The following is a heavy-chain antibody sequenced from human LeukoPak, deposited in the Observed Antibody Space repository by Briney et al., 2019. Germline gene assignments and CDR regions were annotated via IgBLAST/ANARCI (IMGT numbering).Heavy chain of an antibody. Sequence: PSQTLSLTCTVSGGSISSGGYYWSWIRQPPGTGLEWIGEINHSGSTNYNPSLKSRVTISVDTSKNQFSLKLSSVTAADTAVYYCARERAYYYDSSGYRSPLDYWGQGTLVTVSS. D-gene: IGHD3-22*01. CDR3: ARERAYYYDSSGYRSPLDY. CDR1: GGSISSGGYY. CDR2: INHSGST. V-gene: IGHV4-30-2*01. J-gene: IGHJ4*02.